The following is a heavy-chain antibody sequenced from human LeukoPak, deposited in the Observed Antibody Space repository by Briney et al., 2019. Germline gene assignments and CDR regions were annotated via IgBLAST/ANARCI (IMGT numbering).Heavy chain of an antibody. CDR3: AKFLRTIVVVIRPFDY. J-gene: IGHJ4*02. D-gene: IGHD3-22*01. CDR1: GFTFSSYA. V-gene: IGHV3-23*01. CDR2: ISGSGGST. Sequence: GGSLRLSCAASGFTFSSYAMSWVRQAPGKGLEWVSAISGSGGSTYYADSVKGRFTISRDNSKNTLYLQMNSLRAEDTAVYYCAKFLRTIVVVIRPFDYWGQGTLVTVSS.